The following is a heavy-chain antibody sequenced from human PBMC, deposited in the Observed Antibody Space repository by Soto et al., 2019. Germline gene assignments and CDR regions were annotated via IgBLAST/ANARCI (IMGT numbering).Heavy chain of an antibody. V-gene: IGHV3-23*01. CDR2: ISGSGGST. J-gene: IGHJ4*02. D-gene: IGHD3-3*01. CDR1: GFTFSSYA. CDR3: AKGLTSPIRFLESGFDY. Sequence: GGSLRLSCAASGFTFSSYAMSWVRQAPGKGLEWVSAISGSGGSTYYADSVKGRFTISRDNSKNTLYLQMNSLRAEDTAVYYCAKGLTSPIRFLESGFDYWGQGTLVTVSS.